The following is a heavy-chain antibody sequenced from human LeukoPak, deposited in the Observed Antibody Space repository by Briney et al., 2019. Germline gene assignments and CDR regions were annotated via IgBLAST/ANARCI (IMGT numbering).Heavy chain of an antibody. CDR3: AELGITMIGGV. Sequence: GGSLRLSCAASGFTFSSYGMHWVRQAPGKGLEWVAVISYDGGNKYYADSVKGRFTISRDNAKNSLYLQMNSLRAEDTAVYYCAELGITMIGGVWGKGTTVTISS. CDR2: ISYDGGNK. CDR1: GFTFSSYG. J-gene: IGHJ6*04. V-gene: IGHV3-30*18. D-gene: IGHD3-10*02.